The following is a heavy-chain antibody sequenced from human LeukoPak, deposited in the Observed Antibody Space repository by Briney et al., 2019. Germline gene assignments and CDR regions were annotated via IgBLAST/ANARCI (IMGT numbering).Heavy chain of an antibody. J-gene: IGHJ4*02. CDR2: VYYSGST. Sequence: PSETLSLTCIVSGDSLSNDNYYWGWIRQPPGKGLEWIGSVYYSGSTYYNPSLKSRITMSVDTSKSQFSLNLSSVTAADTAVYYCARHVHHSRGFEYYFDYWGQGTLVTVSS. CDR1: GDSLSNDNYY. CDR3: ARHVHHSRGFEYYFDY. D-gene: IGHD3-22*01. V-gene: IGHV4-39*01.